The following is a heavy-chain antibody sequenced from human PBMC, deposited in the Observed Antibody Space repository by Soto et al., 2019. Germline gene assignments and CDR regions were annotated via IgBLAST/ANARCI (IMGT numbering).Heavy chain of an antibody. D-gene: IGHD1-1*01. Sequence: SLRLSCAASGFTVSSNYMSWVRQAPGKGLEWVSVIYSGGSTYYADSVKGRFTISRDNSKNTLYLQMNSLRAEDTAVYYCARDRITTGMDVWGQGTTVTVSS. CDR2: IYSGGST. V-gene: IGHV3-66*01. CDR1: GFTVSSNY. J-gene: IGHJ6*02. CDR3: ARDRITTGMDV.